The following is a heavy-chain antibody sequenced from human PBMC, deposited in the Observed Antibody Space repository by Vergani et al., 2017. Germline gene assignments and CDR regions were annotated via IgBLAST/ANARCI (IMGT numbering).Heavy chain of an antibody. CDR3: ARGAGGDYVSSLDY. CDR2: ISYDGSNK. J-gene: IGHJ4*02. CDR1: GFTFSSYA. D-gene: IGHD4-17*01. V-gene: IGHV3-30-3*01. Sequence: QVQLVESGGGVVQPGRSLRLSCAASGFTFSSYAMHWVRQAPGKGLEWVAVISYDGSNKYYADSVKGRFTISRDNSKNTLYLQMNSLRAEDTAVYYCARGAGGDYVSSLDYWGQGTLVTVSS.